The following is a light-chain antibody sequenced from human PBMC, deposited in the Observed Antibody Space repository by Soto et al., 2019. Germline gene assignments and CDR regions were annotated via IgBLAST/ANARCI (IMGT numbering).Light chain of an antibody. J-gene: IGKJ2*01. CDR2: AAS. Sequence: EIVLTQSPGTLSLSPGDRATLSCRASQTISSTYLAWYQQKPGQAPRLLIYAASTRATGIPDRFSGSGSGTDFTLTISRLEPEDFGVYYCQQFGSSIPHTFGQGTKLEIK. V-gene: IGKV3-20*01. CDR1: QTISSTY. CDR3: QQFGSSIPHT.